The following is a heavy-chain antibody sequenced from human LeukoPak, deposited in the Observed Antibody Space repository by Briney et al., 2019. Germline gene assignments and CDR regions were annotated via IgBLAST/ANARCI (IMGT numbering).Heavy chain of an antibody. V-gene: IGHV4-34*01. CDR1: GGSFSGYY. CDR3: ARDGVGKVLLWLGEYRYYYYGMDV. J-gene: IGHJ6*02. CDR2: INHSGST. Sequence: SETLSLTCAVYGGSFSGYYWSWIRQPPGKGLEWIGEINHSGSTNYNPSLKSRVTISVETSKNQFSLKLSSLTAADTVVYYCARDGVGKVLLWLGEYRYYYYGMDVWGQGTTVTVSS. D-gene: IGHD3-10*01.